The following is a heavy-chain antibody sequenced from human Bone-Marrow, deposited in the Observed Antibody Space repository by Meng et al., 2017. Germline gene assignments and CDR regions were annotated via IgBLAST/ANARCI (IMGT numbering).Heavy chain of an antibody. CDR1: GGSFSGYY. V-gene: IGHV4-34*01. D-gene: IGHD3-22*01. Sequence: QIQQRGAGLLKPSETLPLTCAVYGGSFSGYYWSWIRQPPGKGLEWTGEINHSGSTNYNPSLKSRVTISVDTSKNQFSLKLSSVTAADTAVYYCARVGVVVITPNWFDPWGQGTLVTVSS. CDR2: INHSGST. J-gene: IGHJ5*02. CDR3: ARVGVVVITPNWFDP.